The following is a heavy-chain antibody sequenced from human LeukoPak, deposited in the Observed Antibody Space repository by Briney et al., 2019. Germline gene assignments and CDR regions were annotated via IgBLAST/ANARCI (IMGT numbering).Heavy chain of an antibody. D-gene: IGHD2-2*02. J-gene: IGHJ4*02. CDR2: IDGSGTTT. Sequence: GGSLRLSCAASGFPFNTYAMNWVRQAPGKGLEWVSDIDGSGTTTFYADSVKGRFTISRDNSMNTVYLQMNSLRAEDTAVYYCAKKSVPNTPPTFDYWGQGALVTVSS. CDR1: GFPFNTYA. V-gene: IGHV3-23*05. CDR3: AKKSVPNTPPTFDY.